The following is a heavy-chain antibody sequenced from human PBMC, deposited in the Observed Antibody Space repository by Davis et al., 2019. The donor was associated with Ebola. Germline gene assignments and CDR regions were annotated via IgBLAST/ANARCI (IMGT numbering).Heavy chain of an antibody. Sequence: AASVKVSCKASGYTFTSYYMHWVRQAPGQGLKWMGIINPSGGSTSYAQKFQGRVTMTRDTSTSTVYMELSSLTSEDTAVYSCARAHFPTTSDHWGQGTLVTVSS. V-gene: IGHV1-46*01. CDR3: ARAHFPTTSDH. D-gene: IGHD3-3*02. J-gene: IGHJ4*02. CDR2: INPSGGST. CDR1: GYTFTSYY.